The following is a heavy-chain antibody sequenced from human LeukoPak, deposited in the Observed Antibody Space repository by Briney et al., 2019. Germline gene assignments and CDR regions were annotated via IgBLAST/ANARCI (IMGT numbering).Heavy chain of an antibody. CDR2: ISSSSSYI. Sequence: GGSLRLSCAASGFTFSSYSMNWVRQAPGKGLEWVSYISSSSSYIYYADSVKGRFTISRDNAKNSLYLQMNSLRAEDTAVYYCARAPPQGYDSSGYYYNYYGMDVWGQGTTVTVSS. V-gene: IGHV3-21*05. CDR1: GFTFSSYS. CDR3: ARAPPQGYDSSGYYYNYYGMDV. D-gene: IGHD3-22*01. J-gene: IGHJ6*02.